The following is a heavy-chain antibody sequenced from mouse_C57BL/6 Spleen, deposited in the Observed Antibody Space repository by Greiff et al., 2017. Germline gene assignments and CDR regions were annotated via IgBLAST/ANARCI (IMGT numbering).Heavy chain of an antibody. V-gene: IGHV1-81*01. CDR2: IYPRSGNT. Sequence: QVQLKQSGAELARPGASVKLSCKASGYTFTSYGISWVKQRTGQGLEWIGEIYPRSGNTYYNEKFKGKATLTADKSSSTAYMELRSLTSEDSAVYFCARSWITTVVARFDYWGQGTTLTVSS. J-gene: IGHJ2*01. CDR1: GYTFTSYG. CDR3: ARSWITTVVARFDY. D-gene: IGHD1-1*01.